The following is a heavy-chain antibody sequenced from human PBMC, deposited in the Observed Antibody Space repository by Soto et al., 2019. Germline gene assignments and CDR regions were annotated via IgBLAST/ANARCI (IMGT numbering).Heavy chain of an antibody. J-gene: IGHJ4*02. D-gene: IGHD4-17*01. V-gene: IGHV3-33*01. CDR2: TWYEGSNK. CDR3: ARDLADYCDYVQYCFDY. Sequence: QVQLVESGGGVVQPGRSLRLSCAASGFTVSNYGMHWVRQAPGKGLEWVAVTWYEGSNKYYADSVKGRFIISRDNSKNTLYLQMNSLRADDTSVYYGARDLADYCDYVQYCFDYWGQGTLVTVSS. CDR1: GFTVSNYG.